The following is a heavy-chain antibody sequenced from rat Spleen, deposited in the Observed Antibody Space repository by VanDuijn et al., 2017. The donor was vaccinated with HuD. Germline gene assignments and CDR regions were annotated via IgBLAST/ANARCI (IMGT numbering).Heavy chain of an antibody. V-gene: IGHV5-19*01. CDR3: ARHPTYYGFDGDWFAC. CDR1: GFTFSNYG. J-gene: IGHJ2*01. D-gene: IGHD1-9*01. Sequence: EVQLVESGGGLVQPGRSLKLSCAVSGFTFSNYGLHWIRQAPTKSLEWVASITTGGGSTYYRDSVKGRFTVSRDNAKSTVYLQMDSLRSEDAATYYCARHPTYYGFDGDWFACWGQGVMVTVSS. CDR2: ITTGGGST.